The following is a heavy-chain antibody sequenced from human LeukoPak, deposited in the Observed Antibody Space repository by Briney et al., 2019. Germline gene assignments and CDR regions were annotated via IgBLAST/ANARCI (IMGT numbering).Heavy chain of an antibody. D-gene: IGHD6-13*01. CDR1: GFIVSNNY. J-gene: IGHJ4*02. CDR3: ARGGSLRLFDY. V-gene: IGHV3-53*01. CDR2: LYNAGST. Sequence: GGSLRLSCVASGFIVSNNYMSWVRQAPGKGLEWVSVLYNAGSTYYADSVKGRFTISRDNSKNTLYLQMNSLRAEDTAVYYCARGGSLRLFDYWGQGTLVTVSS.